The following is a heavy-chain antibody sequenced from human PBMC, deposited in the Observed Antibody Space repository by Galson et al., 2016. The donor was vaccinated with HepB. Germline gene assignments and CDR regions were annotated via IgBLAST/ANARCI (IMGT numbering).Heavy chain of an antibody. CDR1: GFTFRRST. CDR3: ARGSRGYYDSSGYYCVH. V-gene: IGHV3-30-3*01. Sequence: SLRLSCAASGFTFRRSTLHWVRQAPGKGLEWVAVISNDGSNKYYADSVRGRFTISRDNSENTLYLQMNSLRREDTALYYCARGSRGYYDSSGYYCVHWGQGTLVTVSS. CDR2: ISNDGSNK. J-gene: IGHJ4*02. D-gene: IGHD3-22*01.